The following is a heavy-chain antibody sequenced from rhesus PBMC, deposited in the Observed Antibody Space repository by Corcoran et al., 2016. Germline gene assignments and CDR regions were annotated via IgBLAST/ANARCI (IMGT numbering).Heavy chain of an antibody. CDR3: ARDEVTIFGLGRNYFDY. CDR2: IYGSSGST. J-gene: IGHJ4*01. V-gene: IGHV4-160*01. Sequence: QVQLQESGPGLVKPSETLSLTCAVSGGSISSNYWSWIRQPPGKGPEWIGYIYGSSGSTYYNPSLKSRVHISTDTSKNQFSLKLSSVTAADTAGYYGARDEVTIFGLGRNYFDYWGQGVLVTVSS. D-gene: IGHD3-3*01. CDR1: GGSISSNY.